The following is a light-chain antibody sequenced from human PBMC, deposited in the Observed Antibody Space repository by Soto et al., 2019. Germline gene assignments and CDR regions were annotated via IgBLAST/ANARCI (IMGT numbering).Light chain of an antibody. Sequence: IQLTQPPSSLSASVGDSVSLTCRASQSISTYLNWYQQKPGKAPKLLIYAASSLHSGVPARFIGSGSGTDFTLTISSLQPEDFATYYCQQSYSTPPTFGGGTKVDIK. CDR2: AAS. CDR1: QSISTY. CDR3: QQSYSTPPT. J-gene: IGKJ4*01. V-gene: IGKV1-39*01.